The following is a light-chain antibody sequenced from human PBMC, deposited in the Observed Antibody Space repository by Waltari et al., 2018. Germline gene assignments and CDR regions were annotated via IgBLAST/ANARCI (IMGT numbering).Light chain of an antibody. V-gene: IGKV1-5*03. Sequence: EIQMSQSPDSLSASVGETVTNTCRSSQSISSWLAWYQQKPGKAPKVLIYQESSLQSGVPSRFSGSGSGTLFTLTISSLQPEDFVTYYCLQYTSSPFTFGPGTKLDI. CDR1: QSISSW. CDR2: QES. J-gene: IGKJ3*01. CDR3: LQYTSSPFT.